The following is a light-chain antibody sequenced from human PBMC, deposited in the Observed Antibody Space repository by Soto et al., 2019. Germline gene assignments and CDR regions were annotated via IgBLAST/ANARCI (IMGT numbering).Light chain of an antibody. CDR3: HQRSNWPPYT. CDR2: DAS. V-gene: IGKV3-11*01. Sequence: EIVLTQSPATLSLSPGERATLSCRASQSVRSYLAWYQQKPGQAPRLLIYDASNRATGIPARFSGSSSGTDVTLTISSLEPEDLAVYYCHQRSNWPPYTFGQGTKLEIK. CDR1: QSVRSY. J-gene: IGKJ2*01.